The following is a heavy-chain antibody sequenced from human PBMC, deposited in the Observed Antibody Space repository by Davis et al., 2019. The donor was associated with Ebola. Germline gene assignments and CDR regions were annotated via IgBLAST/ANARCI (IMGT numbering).Heavy chain of an antibody. D-gene: IGHD3-22*01. J-gene: IGHJ4*02. CDR2: IYPGDSDT. V-gene: IGHV5-51*01. CDR3: ARLIYDSSGYYYYFDY. Sequence: WESLKIFCKGSGYRLPSYWIGWVRQLPGKGLEWMGIIYPGDSDTRYSPSFQGQVTISADKSISTAYLQWSSLKASDTAMYYCARLIYDSSGYYYYFDYWGQGTLVTVSS. CDR1: GYRLPSYW.